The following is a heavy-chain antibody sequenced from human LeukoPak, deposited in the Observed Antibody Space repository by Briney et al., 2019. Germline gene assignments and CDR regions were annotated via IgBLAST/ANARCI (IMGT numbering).Heavy chain of an antibody. V-gene: IGHV3-23*01. Sequence: GGSLILSCAASGFTFSSYAMTWVRQAPGKGLEWVSAISGSGGSTYYADSVKGRFTISRDNSKNTLYLQMNSLRAEDTAVYYCAKGGLVVAWYFDLWGRGTLVTVSS. J-gene: IGHJ2*01. CDR3: AKGGLVVAWYFDL. CDR2: ISGSGGST. D-gene: IGHD3-22*01. CDR1: GFTFSSYA.